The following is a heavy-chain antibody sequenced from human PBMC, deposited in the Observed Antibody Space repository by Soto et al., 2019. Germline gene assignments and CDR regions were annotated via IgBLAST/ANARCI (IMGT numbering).Heavy chain of an antibody. D-gene: IGHD4-17*01. V-gene: IGHV3-30*18. Sequence: QVLLVESGGGVVQPGRSLRISCAVSGFTFSSFGMHWVSQAPGKGLEWVAVISDDGSSKHYADSLKGRFTISRDNSNNTLYLQMDSLGPEDTAVYYCAKDRWGDFGDLNLPGYWGQGTLVTVSS. CDR1: GFTFSSFG. CDR3: AKDRWGDFGDLNLPGY. CDR2: ISDDGSSK. J-gene: IGHJ4*02.